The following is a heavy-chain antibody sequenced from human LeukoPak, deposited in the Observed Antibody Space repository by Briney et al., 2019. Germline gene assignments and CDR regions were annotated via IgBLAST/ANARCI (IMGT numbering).Heavy chain of an antibody. D-gene: IGHD1-26*01. Sequence: GGSLRLSCAASGFTVSSNYMSWVRQAPGKRLEWVSVIYSGGSTYYADSLKGRFTISRHNSKNTLYLQMNSLSAEDTAVYYCARSFGGLNYYYYYGMDVWGQGTTVTVSS. J-gene: IGHJ6*02. V-gene: IGHV3-53*04. CDR3: ARSFGGLNYYYYYGMDV. CDR1: GFTVSSNY. CDR2: IYSGGST.